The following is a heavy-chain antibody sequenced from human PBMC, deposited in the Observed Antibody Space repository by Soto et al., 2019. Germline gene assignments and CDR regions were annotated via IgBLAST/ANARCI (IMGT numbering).Heavy chain of an antibody. CDR1: GGSISSYY. CDR2: IYYSGST. V-gene: IGHV4-59*01. CDR3: ARVNYDYVWGSYRPLGAFDI. D-gene: IGHD3-16*02. Sequence: SETLSLTCTVSGGSISSYYWSWIRQPPGKGLEWIGYIYYSGSTNYNLSLKSRVTISVDTSKNQFSLKLSSVTAADTAVYYCARVNYDYVWGSYRPLGAFDIWGQGTMVTVSS. J-gene: IGHJ3*02.